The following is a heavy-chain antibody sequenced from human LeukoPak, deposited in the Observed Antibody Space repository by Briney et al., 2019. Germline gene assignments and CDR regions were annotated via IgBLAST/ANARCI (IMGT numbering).Heavy chain of an antibody. CDR2: IYHSGNT. V-gene: IGHV4-38-2*02. D-gene: IGHD2-15*01. J-gene: IGHJ3*02. CDR3: ARELYCSGGSCSLGVFDI. Sequence: SETLSLTCTVSGYSISSGYYWGWIRQPPGKGLEWIGSIYHSGNTYYNPSLKSRVTISVDTSKNQFSLNLSSVTAADTAVYYCARELYCSGGSCSLGVFDIWGQGTMVTVSS. CDR1: GYSISSGYY.